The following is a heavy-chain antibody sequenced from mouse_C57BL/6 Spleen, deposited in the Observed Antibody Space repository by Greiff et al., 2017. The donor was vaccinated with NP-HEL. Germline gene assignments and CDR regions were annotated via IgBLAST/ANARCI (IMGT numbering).Heavy chain of an antibody. CDR1: GFTFSDYY. V-gene: IGHV5-12*01. Sequence: EVQGVESGGGLVQPGGSLKLSCAASGFTFSDYYMYWVRQTPEKRLEWVAYISNGGGSTYYPDTVKGRFTISRDNAKNTLYLQMSRLKSEDTAMYYCARHGDYYGSWFAYWGQGTLVTVSA. J-gene: IGHJ3*01. CDR3: ARHGDYYGSWFAY. CDR2: ISNGGGST. D-gene: IGHD1-1*01.